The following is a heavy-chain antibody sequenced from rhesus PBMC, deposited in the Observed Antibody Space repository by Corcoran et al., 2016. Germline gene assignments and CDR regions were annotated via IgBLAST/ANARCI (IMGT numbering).Heavy chain of an antibody. J-gene: IGHJ4*01. CDR3: ARLYSGSWNVLDY. CDR1: GFTFSSYG. Sequence: EVQLVESGGGLVQPGGSLRLSCAASGFTFSSYGMSWVRQSPGKGLEGVSYISNGGGRTYYANSVKCRFTNSRDNSKNTLSLQMNSLRAEDTAVYYCARLYSGSWNVLDYWGQGVLVTVSS. CDR2: ISNGGGRT. D-gene: IGHD6-25*01. V-gene: IGHV3S5*01.